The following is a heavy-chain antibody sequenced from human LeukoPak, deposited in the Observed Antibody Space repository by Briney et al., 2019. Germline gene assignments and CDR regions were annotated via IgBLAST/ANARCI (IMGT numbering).Heavy chain of an antibody. CDR2: INRSGST. V-gene: IGHV4-34*01. D-gene: IGHD6-13*01. CDR3: ARGLLGQQLVKYYYYYYMDV. Sequence: PGGSLRLSCAASGFTFSSYAMSWVRQAPGKGLEWIGEINRSGSTNYNPSLKSRVTISVDTSKNQFSLKLSSVTAADTAVYYCARGLLGQQLVKYYYYYYMDVWGKGTTVTVSS. J-gene: IGHJ6*03. CDR1: GFTFSSYA.